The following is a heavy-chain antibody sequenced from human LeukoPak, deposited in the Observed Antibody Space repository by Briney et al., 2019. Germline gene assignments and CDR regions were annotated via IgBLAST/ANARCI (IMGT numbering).Heavy chain of an antibody. CDR3: AREVALRFLSYMDV. J-gene: IGHJ6*03. V-gene: IGHV3-21*01. CDR2: ISSSSSYI. D-gene: IGHD3-3*01. CDR1: GFTFSSYS. Sequence: GSLRLSCAASGFTFSSYSMNWVRQAPGKGLEWVSSISSSSSYIYYADSVKGRFTISRDNAKNSLYLQMNSLRAEDTAVYYCAREVALRFLSYMDVWGKGTTVTVSS.